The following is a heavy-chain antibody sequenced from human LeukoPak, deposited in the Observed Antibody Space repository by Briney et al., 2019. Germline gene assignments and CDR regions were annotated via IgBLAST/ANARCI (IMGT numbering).Heavy chain of an antibody. CDR1: GGSFSGYY. J-gene: IGHJ4*02. CDR2: INHSPST. D-gene: IGHD6-13*01. CDR3: ARGQSIAAAGTFDY. Sequence: SETLSLTCAVYGGSFSGYYWSWIRQPPGKGLEWIGEINHSPSTNYNPSLNRRVTISVHPSMTQFSLKLSSVTAADTAVYYCARGQSIAAAGTFDYWGQGTLVTVSS. V-gene: IGHV4-34*01.